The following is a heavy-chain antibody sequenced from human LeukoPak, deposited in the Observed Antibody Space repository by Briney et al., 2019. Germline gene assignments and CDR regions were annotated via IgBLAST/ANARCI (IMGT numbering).Heavy chain of an antibody. J-gene: IGHJ4*02. D-gene: IGHD2-2*01. V-gene: IGHV3-48*03. CDR1: GFTFSSYE. CDR3: ASIVVVPAAQGSVGY. Sequence: GGSLRLSCAASGFTFSSYEMNWVRQAPGKGLEWVSYISSSGSTIYYADSVKGRFTISRDNAKNSLYLQMNSLRAEDTAVYYCASIVVVPAAQGSVGYWGQGTLVTVSS. CDR2: ISSSGSTI.